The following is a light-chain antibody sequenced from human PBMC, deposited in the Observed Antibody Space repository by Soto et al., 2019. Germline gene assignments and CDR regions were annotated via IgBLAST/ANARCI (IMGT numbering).Light chain of an antibody. CDR2: GAT. CDR1: QTVGRDY. CDR3: HQYAYSPLT. J-gene: IGKJ4*01. V-gene: IGKV3-20*01. Sequence: EILMTPSPGTLSMSPGEGATLSCRASQTVGRDYLAWYQQKPGQGPRLLVHGATSRATGIPDRFIGSGSGTDFNLTITRLEPEDFAVYFCHQYAYSPLTFGGGTQVDIK.